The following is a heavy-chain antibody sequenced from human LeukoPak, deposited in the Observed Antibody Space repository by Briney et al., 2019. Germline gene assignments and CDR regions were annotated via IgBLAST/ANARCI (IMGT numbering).Heavy chain of an antibody. D-gene: IGHD1-26*01. CDR1: GYTFTDYY. Sequence: ASVRVSCKASGYTFTDYYLHWVRQAPGQGLEWMGWINPKSGGTNYEQKFQGKVTMTRDTSITTSYMELSSLTSDDTAVYYCATPSRGYSYGIDVWGQGTTVTVPS. CDR3: ATPSRGYSYGIDV. J-gene: IGHJ6*02. V-gene: IGHV1-2*02. CDR2: INPKSGGT.